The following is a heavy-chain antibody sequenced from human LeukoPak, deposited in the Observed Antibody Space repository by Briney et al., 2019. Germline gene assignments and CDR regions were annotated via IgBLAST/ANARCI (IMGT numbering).Heavy chain of an antibody. CDR3: ARGDSGYDYGFDN. V-gene: IGHV1-69*05. CDR1: GGTFSSHA. J-gene: IGHJ4*02. CDR2: IIPIFGTT. D-gene: IGHD5-12*01. Sequence: SVKVSCKASGGTFSSHAISWVRQAPGQGLEWVGGIIPIFGTTNYAQKFQGRVTITTDESTSTGYMELRSLRSDDTAVYYCARGDSGYDYGFDNWGQGSLVTVSS.